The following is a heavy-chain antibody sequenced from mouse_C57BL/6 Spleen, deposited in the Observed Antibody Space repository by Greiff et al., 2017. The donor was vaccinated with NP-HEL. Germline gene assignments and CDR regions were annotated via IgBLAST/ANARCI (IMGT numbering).Heavy chain of an antibody. CDR3: GRSGGVTTVGYAMDY. D-gene: IGHD1-1*01. CDR1: GYAFSSSW. CDR2: IYPGDGDT. Sequence: VQLQQSGPELVKPGSSVKISCKASGYAFSSSWMNWVKQRPGKGLEWIGRIYPGDGDTSYNGNFKGKATLTAANSSSTAYVQLSSLTSEDSAVSFCGRSGGVTTVGYAMDYWGQGTSVTVSS. J-gene: IGHJ4*01. V-gene: IGHV1-82*01.